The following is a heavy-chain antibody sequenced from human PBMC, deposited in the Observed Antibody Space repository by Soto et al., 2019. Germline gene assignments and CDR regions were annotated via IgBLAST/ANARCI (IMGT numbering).Heavy chain of an antibody. V-gene: IGHV3-66*04. Sequence: EVQLVESGGGLVQPGGSLRLSCAASGFSVSSNSMSWVRQAPGKGLECIAVMYSGGSTYYGDSVKGRFTISRDNSKNTLSLLLNSLRAEDTAVYYCALQTSGWLDHWGQGTLVTVSS. CDR3: ALQTSGWLDH. J-gene: IGHJ1*01. CDR1: GFSVSSNS. CDR2: MYSGGST. D-gene: IGHD6-19*01.